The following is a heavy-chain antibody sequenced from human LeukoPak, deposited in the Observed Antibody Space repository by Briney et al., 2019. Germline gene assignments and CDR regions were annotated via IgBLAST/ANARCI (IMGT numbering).Heavy chain of an antibody. D-gene: IGHD5-18*01. J-gene: IGHJ6*02. CDR2: IYYSGST. V-gene: IGHV4-59*01. Sequence: SETLSLTCTVSGGSISSYYWSWIRQPPGKGLEWIGYIYYSGSTNYNSSLKSRVTISVDTSKNQFSLKLSSVTAADTAVYYCARGGVDTAMTDYYYYYGMDVWGQGTTVTASS. CDR1: GGSISSYY. CDR3: ARGGVDTAMTDYYYYYGMDV.